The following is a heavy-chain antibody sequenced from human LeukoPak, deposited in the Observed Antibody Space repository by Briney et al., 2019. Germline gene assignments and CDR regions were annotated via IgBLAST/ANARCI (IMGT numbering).Heavy chain of an antibody. CDR2: IKQDGSEK. D-gene: IGHD2-15*01. J-gene: IGHJ4*02. Sequence: PGGSLRLSCAASGFTFSSYWMRWVRQAPGKGREWGANIKQDGSEKYYVDSVNGRFTISRDNAKNSLYLQMNSLRAEDTAVYYCARDKQGTPLFNTETRLDYWGQGTLVTVSS. CDR1: GFTFSSYW. CDR3: ARDKQGTPLFNTETRLDY. V-gene: IGHV3-7*01.